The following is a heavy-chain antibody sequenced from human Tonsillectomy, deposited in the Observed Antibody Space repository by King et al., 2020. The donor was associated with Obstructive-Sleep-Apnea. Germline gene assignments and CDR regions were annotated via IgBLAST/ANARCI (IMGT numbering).Heavy chain of an antibody. CDR3: AKEGGELSQPVTPYFDY. CDR2: ISYDGSNK. D-gene: IGHD3-16*02. Sequence: VQLVESGGGVVQPGRSLRLSCAASGFTFSSYGMHWVRQAPGKGLEWVAVISYDGSNKYYADSVKGRFTISRDNSKNTLYLQMNSLRAEDTAVYYCAKEGGELSQPVTPYFDYWGQGTLVTVSS. J-gene: IGHJ4*02. V-gene: IGHV3-30*18. CDR1: GFTFSSYG.